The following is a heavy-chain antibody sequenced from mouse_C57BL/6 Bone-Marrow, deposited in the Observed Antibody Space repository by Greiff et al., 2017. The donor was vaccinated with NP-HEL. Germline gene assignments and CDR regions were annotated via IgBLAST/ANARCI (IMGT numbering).Heavy chain of an antibody. D-gene: IGHD2-5*01. Sequence: EVKVEESGGGLVKPGGSLKLSCAASGFTFSSYAMSWVRQTPEKRLEWVATISDGGSYTYYPDNVKGRFTISRDNAKNNLYLQMSHLKSEDTAMYYCARGRYSNYIYAMDYWGQGTSVTVSS. CDR3: ARGRYSNYIYAMDY. CDR2: ISDGGSYT. V-gene: IGHV5-4*03. CDR1: GFTFSSYA. J-gene: IGHJ4*01.